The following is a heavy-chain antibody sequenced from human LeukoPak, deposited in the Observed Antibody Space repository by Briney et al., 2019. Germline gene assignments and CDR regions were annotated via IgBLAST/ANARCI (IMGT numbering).Heavy chain of an antibody. CDR3: ASLGYSSSWYGHTDNY. V-gene: IGHV4-61*05. J-gene: IGHJ4*02. Sequence: PSETLSLTCTVSGGSISSSSYYWGWIRQPPGKGLEWIGYIYYSGSTNYNPSLKSRVTISVDTSKNQFSLKLSSVTAADTAVYYCASLGYSSSWYGHTDNYWGQGTLVTVSS. CDR1: GGSISSSSYY. CDR2: IYYSGST. D-gene: IGHD6-13*01.